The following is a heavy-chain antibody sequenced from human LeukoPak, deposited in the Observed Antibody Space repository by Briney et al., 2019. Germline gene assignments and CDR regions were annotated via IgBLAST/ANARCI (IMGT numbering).Heavy chain of an antibody. D-gene: IGHD6-13*01. J-gene: IGHJ5*02. CDR2: INHSGST. V-gene: IGHV4-34*01. CDR3: ARSPYSSSWYPFAP. Sequence: SETLSLTCAVYGGSFSGYYWSWIRQPPGKGLEWIGEINHSGSTNYNPSLKSRVTISLDKSKNQVSLKLNSVTAADTAVYYCARSPYSSSWYPFAPWGQGTLVTVSS. CDR1: GGSFSGYY.